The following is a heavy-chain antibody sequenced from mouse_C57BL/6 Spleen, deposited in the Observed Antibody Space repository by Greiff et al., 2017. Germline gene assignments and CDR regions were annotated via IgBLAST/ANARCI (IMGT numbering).Heavy chain of an antibody. CDR2: ISGGGGNT. CDR1: GFTFSSYT. J-gene: IGHJ1*03. CDR3: ARQSYSWYFDV. Sequence: EVQGVESGGGLVKPGGSLKLSCAASGFTFSSYTMSWVRQTPEKRLEWVATISGGGGNTYYPDSVKGRFTISRDNAKNTLYLQMSSLRSEDTALYYCARQSYSWYFDVWGTGTTVTVSS. V-gene: IGHV5-9*01. D-gene: IGHD2-12*01.